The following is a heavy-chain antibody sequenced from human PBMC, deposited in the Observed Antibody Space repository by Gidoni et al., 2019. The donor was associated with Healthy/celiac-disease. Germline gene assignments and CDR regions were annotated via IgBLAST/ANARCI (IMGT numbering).Heavy chain of an antibody. CDR2: ISSSSSTI. D-gene: IGHD4-17*01. V-gene: IGHV3-48*01. Sequence: EVQLVESGGGLVQPGGSLGLSCAASGFTFRSYSMNWVRQAPGTGLEWVAYISSSSSTIYYADSVKGRFTISRDNAKTSLYLQRNSLRAEDTAVYYCARGLTTVTTKAFGYWGQGTLVTVSS. J-gene: IGHJ4*02. CDR1: GFTFRSYS. CDR3: ARGLTTVTTKAFGY.